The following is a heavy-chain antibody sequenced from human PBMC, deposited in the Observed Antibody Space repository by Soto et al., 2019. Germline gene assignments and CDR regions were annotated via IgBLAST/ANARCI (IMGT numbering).Heavy chain of an antibody. V-gene: IGHV4-31*03. CDR3: ARDPRYYDILTGNYYYGMDV. J-gene: IGHJ6*02. Sequence: SETLSLTCTVSGGSISSGGYYWSWIRQHPGKGLEWIGYIYYSGSTYYNPSLKSRVTISVDTSKNQFSLKLSSVTAADTAVYYCARDPRYYDILTGNYYYGMDVWGQGTTVTVSS. D-gene: IGHD3-9*01. CDR1: GGSISSGGYY. CDR2: IYYSGST.